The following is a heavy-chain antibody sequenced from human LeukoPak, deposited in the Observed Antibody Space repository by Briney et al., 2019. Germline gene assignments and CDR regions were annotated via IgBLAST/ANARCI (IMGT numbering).Heavy chain of an antibody. CDR3: ARRAGDYSHPYDY. CDR1: GFTFSTYG. CDR2: IYSGGST. Sequence: AGGSLRLSCAASGFTFSTYGLHWVRQAPGKGLEWVSFIYSGGSTYYTDSVKGRFTISRDNSKNTLYLQMNSLRAEDTAVYYCARRAGDYSHPYDYWGQGILVTVSS. J-gene: IGHJ4*02. D-gene: IGHD3-22*01. V-gene: IGHV3-53*01.